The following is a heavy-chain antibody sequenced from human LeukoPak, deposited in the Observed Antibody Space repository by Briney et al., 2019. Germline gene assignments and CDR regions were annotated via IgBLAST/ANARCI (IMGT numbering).Heavy chain of an antibody. CDR3: ARQGAMVRGVIPYNWFDP. Sequence: GSLRLSCAASGFTFSGYEMNWVRQAPGKGLEWIGSIYYSGSTYYNPSLKSRVTISVDTSKNQFSLKLSSVTAADTAVYYCARQGAMVRGVIPYNWFDPWGQGTLVTVSS. CDR2: IYYSGST. CDR1: GFTFSGYE. D-gene: IGHD3-10*01. J-gene: IGHJ5*02. V-gene: IGHV4-39*01.